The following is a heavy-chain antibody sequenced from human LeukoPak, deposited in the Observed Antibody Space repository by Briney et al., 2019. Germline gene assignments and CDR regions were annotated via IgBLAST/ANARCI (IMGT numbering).Heavy chain of an antibody. CDR3: ASLTVYSSGWSHDY. CDR2: IYTGDSDT. CDR1: GYSFTRNW. D-gene: IGHD6-19*01. Sequence: GESLKISCKGSGYSFTRNWIGWVRQMPGKGLEWMGIIYTGDSDTRYSPSFQGQVTISADKSISTAYLQWSSLKASDTAMYYCASLTVYSSGWSHDYWGQGTLVTVSS. J-gene: IGHJ4*02. V-gene: IGHV5-51*01.